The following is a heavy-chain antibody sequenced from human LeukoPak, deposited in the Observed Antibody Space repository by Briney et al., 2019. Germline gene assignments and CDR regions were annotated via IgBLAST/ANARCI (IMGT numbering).Heavy chain of an antibody. V-gene: IGHV3-74*01. D-gene: IGHD5-24*01. CDR1: GFTFSSYW. CDR2: INSDGSST. CDR3: ARTRAMATIDY. Sequence: PGGSLRLSCAASGFTFSSYWMHWVRQAPGKRLVWVSRINSDGSSTSYADSVKGRFTISRDNAKNTLYLQMNSLRAEDTAVYYCARTRAMATIDYWGQGTLVTVSS. J-gene: IGHJ4*02.